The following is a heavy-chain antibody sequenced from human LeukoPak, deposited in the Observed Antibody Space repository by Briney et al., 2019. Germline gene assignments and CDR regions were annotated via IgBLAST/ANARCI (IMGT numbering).Heavy chain of an antibody. CDR1: GGSLSSNNW. D-gene: IGHD2-15*01. Sequence: SETLSLTCAVSGGSLSSNNWWSWVRQPPGKGLEWIGEIFHSGSTNFNPSLKSRVTISVDTSKNQFSLKLSSVTAADTAVYYCARQCSGGSCYLYDDYWGQGTLVTVSS. J-gene: IGHJ4*02. CDR3: ARQCSGGSCYLYDDY. CDR2: IFHSGST. V-gene: IGHV4-4*02.